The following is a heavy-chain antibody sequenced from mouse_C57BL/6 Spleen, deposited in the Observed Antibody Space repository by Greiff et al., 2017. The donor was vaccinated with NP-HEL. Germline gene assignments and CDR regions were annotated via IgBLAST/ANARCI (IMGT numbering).Heavy chain of an antibody. CDR1: GYTFTDHT. Sequence: VKLQESDAELVKPGASVKISCKVSGYTFTDHTIHWMKQRPEQGLEWIGYIYPRDGSTKYNEKFKGKATLTADKSSSTAYMQLNSLTSEDSAVYFCASSYGSSYYYAMDYWGQGTSVTVSS. CDR2: IYPRDGST. CDR3: ASSYGSSYYYAMDY. D-gene: IGHD1-1*01. V-gene: IGHV1-78*01. J-gene: IGHJ4*01.